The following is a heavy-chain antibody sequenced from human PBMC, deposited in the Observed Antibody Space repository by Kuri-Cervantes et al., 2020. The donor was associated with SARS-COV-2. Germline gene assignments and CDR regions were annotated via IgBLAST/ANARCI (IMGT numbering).Heavy chain of an antibody. D-gene: IGHD3-22*01. CDR1: GFTFSSYS. J-gene: IGHJ6*02. V-gene: IGHV3-48*02. CDR3: ARENQGNYYDSSGYYHYYYYGMDV. CDR2: ISSSSSTI. Sequence: GESLKISCAASGFTFSSYSMNWVRQAPGKGLEWVSYISSSSSTIYYADSVKGRFTISRDNAKNSLYLQMYSLRDEDTAVYYCARENQGNYYDSSGYYHYYYYGMDVWGQGTTVTVSS.